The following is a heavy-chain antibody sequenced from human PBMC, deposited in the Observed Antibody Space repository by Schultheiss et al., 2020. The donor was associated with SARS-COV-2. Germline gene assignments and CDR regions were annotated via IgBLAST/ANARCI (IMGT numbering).Heavy chain of an antibody. D-gene: IGHD3-10*01. J-gene: IGHJ4*02. CDR1: GGSFSGYY. CDR3: ARHLYGSGRFEDY. CDR2: ISYSGST. V-gene: IGHV4-34*01. Sequence: GSLRLSCAVYGGSFSGYYWSWIRQPAGKGLEWIGSISYSGSTYYNPSLKSRVTISVDTSKNQFSLKFSSVTAADTAVYYCARHLYGSGRFEDYWGQGTLVTVSS.